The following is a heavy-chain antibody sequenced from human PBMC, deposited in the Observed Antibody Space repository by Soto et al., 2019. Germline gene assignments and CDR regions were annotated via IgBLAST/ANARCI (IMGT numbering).Heavy chain of an antibody. CDR2: ISGSGGST. D-gene: IGHD2-2*01. CDR1: GFTFSSYA. CDR3: AKSTRHYHHRDYFDY. V-gene: IGHV3-23*01. Sequence: GGSLRLSCAASGFTFSSYAMSWVRQAPGKGLEWVSAISGSGGSTYYADSVKGRFTISRDNSKNTLYLQMNSLRAEDTAVYYCAKSTRHYHHRDYFDYWRQGTLVTVYS. J-gene: IGHJ4*02.